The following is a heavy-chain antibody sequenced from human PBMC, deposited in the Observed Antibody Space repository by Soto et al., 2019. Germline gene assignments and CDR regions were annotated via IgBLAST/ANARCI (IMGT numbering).Heavy chain of an antibody. CDR3: ARGADYGDYWGWFDP. V-gene: IGHV3-48*01. D-gene: IGHD4-17*01. CDR1: GFTFSSYS. J-gene: IGHJ5*02. Sequence: EVQLVESGGGLVQPGGSLRLSCAASGFTFSSYSMNWVRQAPGKGLEWVSYISSSSSTIYYADSVKGRFTISRDNAKNSLYLQMNSLRAEDTAVYYSARGADYGDYWGWFDPWGQGTLVTVSS. CDR2: ISSSSSTI.